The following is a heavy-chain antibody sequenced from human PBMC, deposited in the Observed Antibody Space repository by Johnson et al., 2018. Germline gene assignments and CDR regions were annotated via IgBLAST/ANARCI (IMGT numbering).Heavy chain of an antibody. J-gene: IGHJ3*02. CDR1: GGTFSSYA. CDR3: SFRYCSSTSCYYPGAFDI. Sequence: QVQLQESGAEVKKPGSSVKVSCKASGGTFSSYAISWVRQAPGQGLEWKGGIIPIFGTANYAQKFQGRVTITADESTSTAYMELSSLRSEDTAVYYCSFRYCSSTSCYYPGAFDIWGQGTMVTVSS. CDR2: IIPIFGTA. V-gene: IGHV1-69*01. D-gene: IGHD2-2*01.